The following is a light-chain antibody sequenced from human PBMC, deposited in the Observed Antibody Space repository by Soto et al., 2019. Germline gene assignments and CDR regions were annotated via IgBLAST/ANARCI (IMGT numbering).Light chain of an antibody. V-gene: IGKV3-20*01. CDR3: QQYGSSPLT. CDR2: GAS. CDR1: QSVSSSY. J-gene: IGKJ1*01. Sequence: EIVWTQSPGTLSLSQGESATLSCRASQSVSSSYLAWYQQKPGQAPRLLIYGASSRATGIPDRFSGSGSGTDFTLTISSLEPEDFAVYYCQQYGSSPLTFGQGTKVEIK.